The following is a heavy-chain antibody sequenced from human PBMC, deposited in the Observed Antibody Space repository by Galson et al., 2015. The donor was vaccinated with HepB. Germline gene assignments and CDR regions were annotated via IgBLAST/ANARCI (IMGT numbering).Heavy chain of an antibody. CDR3: AAKGLDTGQQIDY. D-gene: IGHD1-14*01. CDR2: IVVGSGNT. J-gene: IGHJ4*02. Sequence: SVKVSCKASGFTFTSSAMQWVRQARGQRLEWIGWIVVGSGNTNHAQKFQERVTITRDMSTSTAYMELSSLRSEDTAVYYCAAKGLDTGQQIDYWGQGTLVTVSS. CDR1: GFTFTSSA. V-gene: IGHV1-58*02.